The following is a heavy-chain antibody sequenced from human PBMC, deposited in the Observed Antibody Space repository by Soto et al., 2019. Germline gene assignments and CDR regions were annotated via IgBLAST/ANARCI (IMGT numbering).Heavy chain of an antibody. D-gene: IGHD1-26*01. J-gene: IGHJ4*02. V-gene: IGHV4-39*01. Sequence: SETLSLTCTVSGGSMSSSNYYWGWIRQPPGKGLEWIGSIYYSGNTYYNPSLKSRVTISVDTSKNQFSLKLNSVTAADTAVYYCARGLITGSQYSGGWYYFDSWGQGTQVTVSS. CDR1: GGSMSSSNYY. CDR3: ARGLITGSQYSGGWYYFDS. CDR2: IYYSGNT.